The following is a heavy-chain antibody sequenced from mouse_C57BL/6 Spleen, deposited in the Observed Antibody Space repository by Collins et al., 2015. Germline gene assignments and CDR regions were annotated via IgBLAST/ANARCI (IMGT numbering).Heavy chain of an antibody. CDR2: INPNNGGT. V-gene: IGHV1-26*01. J-gene: IGHJ2*01. CDR3: AREVYYGYYFDY. CDR1: GYTFTDYY. D-gene: IGHD2-2*01. Sequence: EVQLQQSGPELVKPGASVKISCKASGYTFTDYYMNWVKQSHGKSLEWIGDINPNNGGTSYNQKFKGKATLTVDKSSSTAYMELRSLTSEDSAVYYCAREVYYGYYFDYWGQGTTLTVSS.